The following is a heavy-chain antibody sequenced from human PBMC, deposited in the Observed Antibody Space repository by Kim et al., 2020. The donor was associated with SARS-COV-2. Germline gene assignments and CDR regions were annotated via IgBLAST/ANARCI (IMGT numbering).Heavy chain of an antibody. Sequence: STNDNPALKSRVTISVDTSKNQFSLKLSSVTAADTAVYYCARGSAAGLDYWGQGTLVTVSS. CDR3: ARGSAAGLDY. J-gene: IGHJ4*02. CDR2: ST. V-gene: IGHV4-34*01. D-gene: IGHD6-13*01.